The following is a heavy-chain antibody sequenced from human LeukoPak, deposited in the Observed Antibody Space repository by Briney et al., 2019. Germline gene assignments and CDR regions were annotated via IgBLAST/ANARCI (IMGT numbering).Heavy chain of an antibody. V-gene: IGHV1-2*02. J-gene: IGHJ5*02. CDR2: MNSNSGGT. CDR1: GYTFAVYY. D-gene: IGHD4-17*01. CDR3: ARLNGDYRRFDT. Sequence: ASVNVSCKASGYTFAVYYIHWVRQAPGQGLEWMAWMNSNSGGTRSTQKFQGRVIMTRDSSISTAYLELNRLTSDDTAIYYCARLNGDYRRFDTWGQGTLVTVSS.